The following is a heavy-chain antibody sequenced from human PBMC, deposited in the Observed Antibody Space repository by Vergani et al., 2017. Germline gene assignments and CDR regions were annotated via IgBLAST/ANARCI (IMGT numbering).Heavy chain of an antibody. CDR1: GYTFTGYY. CDR3: ARGGESSWYGTNFDY. J-gene: IGHJ4*02. Sequence: QVQLVQSGAEVKKPGASVKVSCKASGYTFTGYYMHWVRQAPGQGLEWMGWINPNSGGTNYAQKFQGRVTMTRDTSISTAYMELSRLRSDDTAVDYCARGGESSWYGTNFDYWGQGTLVTVSS. D-gene: IGHD6-13*01. V-gene: IGHV1-2*02. CDR2: INPNSGGT.